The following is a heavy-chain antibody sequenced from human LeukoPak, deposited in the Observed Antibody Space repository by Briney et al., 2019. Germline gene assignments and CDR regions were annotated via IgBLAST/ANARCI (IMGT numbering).Heavy chain of an antibody. CDR2: IGGSGGGT. J-gene: IGHJ5*02. Sequence: GGSLRLSCAASGFTFSNYARTWVRQAPGKGLEWVSVIGGSGGGTYYADSVRGRFTVSRDNSNNTMFLQMNGLGVEDTAIYYCARGRSWFAPWGQGTLVTVSS. CDR3: ARGRSWFAP. CDR1: GFTFSNYA. V-gene: IGHV3-23*01.